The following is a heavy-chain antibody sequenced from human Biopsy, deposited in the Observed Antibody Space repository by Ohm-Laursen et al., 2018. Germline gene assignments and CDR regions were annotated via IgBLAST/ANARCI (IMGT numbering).Heavy chain of an antibody. D-gene: IGHD2/OR15-2a*01. J-gene: IGHJ6*02. CDR3: ARATNSTGWPYYYFYGMDV. CDR2: IYYSGRT. V-gene: IGHV4-59*01. CDR1: GGSISSDY. Sequence: SETLSLTCSVSGGSISSDYWSWIRQPPGKGLEWIGYIYYSGRTNYNPSLKSRVTISVDTSKNQFSLRLNSVTAADTAVYYCARATNSTGWPYYYFYGMDVWGQGTTVTVSS.